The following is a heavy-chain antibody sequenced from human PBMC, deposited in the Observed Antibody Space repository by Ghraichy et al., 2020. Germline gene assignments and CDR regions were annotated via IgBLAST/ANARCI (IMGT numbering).Heavy chain of an antibody. CDR2: IGGSSTHI. Sequence: GGSLRLSCAVSGFTFSTYSMNWVRQAPGKGLEWVSSIGGSSTHIYYADSVKGRFIISRDNAKNSLYLQMDSLRAEDTAVYYCARGGSDIDVVPAAIISMDVWGQGTTVTVCS. D-gene: IGHD2-2*02. V-gene: IGHV3-21*06. CDR3: ARGGSDIDVVPAAIISMDV. J-gene: IGHJ6*02. CDR1: GFTFSTYS.